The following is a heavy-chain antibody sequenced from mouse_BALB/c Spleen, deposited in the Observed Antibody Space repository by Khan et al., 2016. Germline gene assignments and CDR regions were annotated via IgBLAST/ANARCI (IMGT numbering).Heavy chain of an antibody. CDR2: INPSRGYI. CDR1: GYTFTSYT. J-gene: IGHJ2*01. Sequence: QVQLQQSGAELARPGASVKMSCKASGYTFTSYTMHWVQQRPGQGLEWIGYINPSRGYIKYNQKIKDKATLTADKSSSTVYMQLSSMTSEDSAVYYCARTHERWGQGTTLTVSS. V-gene: IGHV1-4*01. CDR3: ARTHER.